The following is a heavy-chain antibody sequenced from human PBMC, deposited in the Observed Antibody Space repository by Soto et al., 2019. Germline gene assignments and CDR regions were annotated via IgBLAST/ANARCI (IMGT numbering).Heavy chain of an antibody. CDR3: ARRYSGYDFSLSRASGPRFDP. CDR2: IYPGDSDT. V-gene: IGHV5-51*01. D-gene: IGHD5-12*01. Sequence: PGESLKISCKGSGYSFTSYWIGWVRQMPGKGLEWMGIIYPGDSDTRYSPSFQGQVTISADKSISTAYLQWSSLKASDTAMYYCARRYSGYDFSLSRASGPRFDPWGQGTLVTVSS. J-gene: IGHJ5*02. CDR1: GYSFTSYW.